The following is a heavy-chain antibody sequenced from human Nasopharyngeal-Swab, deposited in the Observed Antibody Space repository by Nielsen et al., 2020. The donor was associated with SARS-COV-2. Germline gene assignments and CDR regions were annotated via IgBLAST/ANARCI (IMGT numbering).Heavy chain of an antibody. D-gene: IGHD3-3*01. CDR3: ARGNFWSGYYRYGMDV. CDR2: INHSGST. Sequence: SETLSLTCDVYGGSFSGYYWSWIRKPPGKGLEWIGEINHSGSTNYNPSLKSRVTISVDTSKNQFSLKLSSVTAADTAVYYCARGNFWSGYYRYGMDVWSQGTTVTVSS. CDR1: GGSFSGYY. J-gene: IGHJ6*02. V-gene: IGHV4-34*01.